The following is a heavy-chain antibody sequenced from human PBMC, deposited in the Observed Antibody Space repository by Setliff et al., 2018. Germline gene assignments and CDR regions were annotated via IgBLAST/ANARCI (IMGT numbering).Heavy chain of an antibody. J-gene: IGHJ5*02. Sequence: SETLSLTCAVSGYSISSGYYWGWIRQPPGKGLEWTGSIYHSGSTYYNPSLKSRVTISVDTSKNQFSLKLSSVTAADTAVYYCARGGIGFSEITIFGVALYWFDPWGQGTLVTVSS. CDR3: ARGGIGFSEITIFGVALYWFDP. CDR2: IYHSGST. D-gene: IGHD3-3*01. CDR1: GYSISSGYY. V-gene: IGHV4-38-2*01.